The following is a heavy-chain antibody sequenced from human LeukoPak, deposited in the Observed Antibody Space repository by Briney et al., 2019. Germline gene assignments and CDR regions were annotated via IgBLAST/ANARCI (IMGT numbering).Heavy chain of an antibody. CDR2: MYYSGGT. V-gene: IGHV4-39*07. CDR1: GGSVSSNRFY. CDR3: ARDPDYYDDSGYT. D-gene: IGHD3-22*01. Sequence: PSETLSLTCTVSGGSVSSNRFYWGWIRQPPGKGLEWIGSMYYSGGTYYNPSLKSRVTISADTYKNQFSLKLSSVTAADTAVYHCARDPDYYDDSGYTWGQGTLVTVSS. J-gene: IGHJ5*02.